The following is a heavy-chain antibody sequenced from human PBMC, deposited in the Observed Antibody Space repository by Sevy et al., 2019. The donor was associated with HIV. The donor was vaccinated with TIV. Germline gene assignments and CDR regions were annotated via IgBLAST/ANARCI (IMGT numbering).Heavy chain of an antibody. Sequence: GESLKISCTASGFTFSSYDMNWVRQAPGKGLEWVSKFSNSGSSIYYADSVKGRFTISRDNAKNSLNLQMNSLRAEDTAVYYCTRNGRAFDNGFDPGGQGTLVTVSS. J-gene: IGHJ5*02. CDR1: GFTFSSYD. CDR3: TRNGRAFDNGFDP. V-gene: IGHV3-48*03. CDR2: FSNSGSSI. D-gene: IGHD1-1*01.